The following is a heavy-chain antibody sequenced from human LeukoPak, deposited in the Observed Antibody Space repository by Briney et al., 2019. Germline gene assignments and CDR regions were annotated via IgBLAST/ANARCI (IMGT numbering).Heavy chain of an antibody. D-gene: IGHD4-17*01. J-gene: IGHJ4*02. V-gene: IGHV3-48*03. Sequence: PGGSLRLSCAASGFTFSSYEMNWVRQAPGKGLEWVSYISSSGSTIYYADSVKGRFTISRDNAKNSLYLQMNSLRAEDTAVYYCARETYGDLDYWGQGTLVTVSS. CDR2: ISSSGSTI. CDR1: GFTFSSYE. CDR3: ARETYGDLDY.